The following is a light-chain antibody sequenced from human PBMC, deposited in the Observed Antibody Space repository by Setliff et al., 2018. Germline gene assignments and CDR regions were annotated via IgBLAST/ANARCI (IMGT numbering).Light chain of an antibody. CDR2: EVS. J-gene: IGLJ2*01. Sequence: QSVLAQPAAVSGSPGQSITISCTGTSSDVGGYDYVSWYQQHPGKAPKLMIYEVSKRPSGVSDRFSGSKSGNTASLTISGLQAEDEADYYCLSYTSKTTHALFAGGTK. CDR3: LSYTSKTTHAL. V-gene: IGLV2-14*03. CDR1: SSDVGGYDY.